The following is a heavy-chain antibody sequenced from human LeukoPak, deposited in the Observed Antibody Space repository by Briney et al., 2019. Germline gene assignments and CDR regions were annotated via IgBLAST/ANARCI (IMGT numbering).Heavy chain of an antibody. CDR2: IYSGGTT. Sequence: GGSLRLSCAASGFTFNSNYMSWVRQAPGRGLEWVSVIYSGGTTYYSDSVKGRFTISRDNSKNTLYLQMNSLRAEDTAVYYCARDERGVFDLWGQGTMVTASS. CDR3: ARDERGVFDL. CDR1: GFTFNSNY. D-gene: IGHD3-16*01. J-gene: IGHJ3*01. V-gene: IGHV3-53*01.